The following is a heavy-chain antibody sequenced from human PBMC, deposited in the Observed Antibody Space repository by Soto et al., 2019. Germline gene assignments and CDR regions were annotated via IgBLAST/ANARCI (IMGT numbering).Heavy chain of an antibody. CDR1: GGSISSSSYY. CDR3: ARRMVAEFDY. V-gene: IGHV4-39*01. Sequence: PSETLSLTCTVSGGSISSSSYYWGWIRQPPGKGLEWIGSIYYSGSTYYNPSLKSRVTISVDTSKNQFSLKLSSVTAADTAVYYCARRMVAEFDYWGQGTLVTVSS. CDR2: IYYSGST. J-gene: IGHJ4*02. D-gene: IGHD6-19*01.